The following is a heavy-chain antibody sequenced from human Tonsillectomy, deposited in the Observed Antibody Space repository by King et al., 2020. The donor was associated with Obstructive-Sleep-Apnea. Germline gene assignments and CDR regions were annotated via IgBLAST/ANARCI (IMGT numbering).Heavy chain of an antibody. V-gene: IGHV4-30-4*01. D-gene: IGHD3-22*01. Sequence: QLQESGPGLVKPSQTLSLICTVSGGSISSGDYYWSWIRQPPGKGLEGIWYIYDSGGAYYNPSLKSRVTISIVTSKNQLSLKLSSVTAADTAVYFCARAVKTYYYDSSGLDYWGQGTLVTVSS. CDR3: ARAVKTYYYDSSGLDY. CDR2: IYDSGGA. CDR1: GGSISSGDYY. J-gene: IGHJ4*02.